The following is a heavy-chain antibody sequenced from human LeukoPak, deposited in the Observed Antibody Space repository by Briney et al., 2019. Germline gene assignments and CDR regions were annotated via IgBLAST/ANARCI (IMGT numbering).Heavy chain of an antibody. Sequence: SETLSLTCTVSGGSISSYYWSWIRQPAGKGLEWIGRIYTSGSTNYNPSLKSRVTMSVDTSKNQFSLKLSSVTAADTAVYYCAREGGRDSSLFGYYYYGMDVWGQGTTVTVSS. D-gene: IGHD6-13*01. V-gene: IGHV4-4*07. CDR1: GGSISSYY. CDR3: AREGGRDSSLFGYYYYGMDV. J-gene: IGHJ6*02. CDR2: IYTSGST.